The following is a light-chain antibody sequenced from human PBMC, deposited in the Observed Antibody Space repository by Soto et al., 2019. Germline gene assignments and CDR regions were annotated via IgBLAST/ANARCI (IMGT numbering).Light chain of an antibody. CDR3: HHYET. V-gene: IGKV3-20*01. CDR1: QSVGTF. CDR2: GAS. J-gene: IGKJ1*01. Sequence: EVVLTQTPVTLSLSPGGRASLSCRASQSVGTFLAWYQQRSGQAPRLLIYGASTRASGIPDRFSGSGSGTDFTLTISRLEPEDFTVYYCHHYETFGQGTKVDI.